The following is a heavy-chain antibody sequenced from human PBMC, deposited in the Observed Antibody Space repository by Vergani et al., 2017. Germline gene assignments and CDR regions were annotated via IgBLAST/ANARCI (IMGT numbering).Heavy chain of an antibody. Sequence: EVQLVESGGGLVQPGGSLRLSCAASGFTFSSYWISWVRQAPGKGLEWVANIKQDGSEKYYVDSVKGRFTISRDNAKNSLYLQMNSLRAEDTAVYYCARDADSYYDILTGYYTAGGWFDPWGQGTLVTVSS. CDR1: GFTFSSYW. CDR2: IKQDGSEK. J-gene: IGHJ5*02. V-gene: IGHV3-7*01. D-gene: IGHD3-9*01. CDR3: ARDADSYYDILTGYYTAGGWFDP.